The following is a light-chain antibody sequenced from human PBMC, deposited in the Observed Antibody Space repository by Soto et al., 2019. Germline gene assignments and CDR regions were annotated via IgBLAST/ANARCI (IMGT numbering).Light chain of an antibody. CDR2: AVR. J-gene: IGLJ3*02. Sequence: QSVLTQPASVSGSPGQSVTISCSGTSSDVGTYNLVSWYQQHPGKAPKLMIHAVRERPSGVSDRFSGSKSANTASLTIAGLQAEDEADYYCRSYAGGRLLFGGGTKLTVL. V-gene: IGLV2-23*02. CDR1: SSDVGTYNL. CDR3: RSYAGGRLL.